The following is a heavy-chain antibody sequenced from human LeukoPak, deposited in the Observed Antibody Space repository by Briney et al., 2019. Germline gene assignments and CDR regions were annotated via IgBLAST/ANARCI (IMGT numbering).Heavy chain of an antibody. CDR1: GFTFSSYG. D-gene: IGHD3-22*01. J-gene: IGHJ4*02. Sequence: GGSLRLSCAASGFTFSSYGMHWVRQAPGKGLEWVAVISYDGSNKYYAGSVKGRFTISRDNSKNTLYLQMNSLRAEDTAVYYCAKDLYYYDSSGYSDYWGQGTLVTVSS. V-gene: IGHV3-30*18. CDR2: ISYDGSNK. CDR3: AKDLYYYDSSGYSDY.